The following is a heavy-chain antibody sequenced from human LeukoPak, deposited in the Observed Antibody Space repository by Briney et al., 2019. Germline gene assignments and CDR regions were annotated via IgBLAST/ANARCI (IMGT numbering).Heavy chain of an antibody. CDR2: ISTTGGNI. CDR1: GFAFSAFN. D-gene: IGHD5-12*01. V-gene: IGHV3-21*01. CDR3: ARDPRDIVATLDH. J-gene: IGHJ4*02. Sequence: GGSLRLSCTASGFAFSAFNMNWVRQAPGKGLEWVSSISTTGGNIYYADSVKGRFNISRDNAKKSLYLQINSLGAEDTAVYYCARDPRDIVATLDHWGQGTLVTVSS.